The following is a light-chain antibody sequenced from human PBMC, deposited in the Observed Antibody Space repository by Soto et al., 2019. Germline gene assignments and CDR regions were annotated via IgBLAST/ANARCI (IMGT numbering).Light chain of an antibody. CDR3: AAWDDSLNGFYV. CDR1: SSNIGSNT. V-gene: IGLV1-44*01. Sequence: QSVLTQPPSASGTPGQRVTISCSGSSSNIGSNTVSWYQQLPGTAPKLLIYSNNRRPSGVPERFSGSNSGTSAFLAISGLQSEDEADYYCAAWDDSLNGFYVFGTGTKLTVL. J-gene: IGLJ1*01. CDR2: SNN.